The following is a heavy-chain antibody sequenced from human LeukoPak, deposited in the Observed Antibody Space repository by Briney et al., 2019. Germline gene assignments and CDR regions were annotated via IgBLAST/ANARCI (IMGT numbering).Heavy chain of an antibody. J-gene: IGHJ4*02. CDR1: GFSFDDYG. CDR3: ARLVYDILTGYYSTLDY. CDR2: INLNGGST. V-gene: IGHV3-20*01. Sequence: PGGSLRLSCAASGFSFDDYGMSWVRQAPGKGLEWVSGINLNGGSTRYADSVKGRFTISRDNAKNSLYLQMNSLRAEDTALYHCARLVYDILTGYYSTLDYWGQGTLVTVSS. D-gene: IGHD3-9*01.